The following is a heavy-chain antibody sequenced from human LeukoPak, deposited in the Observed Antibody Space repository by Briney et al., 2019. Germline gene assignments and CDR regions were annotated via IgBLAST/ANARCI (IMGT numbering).Heavy chain of an antibody. D-gene: IGHD3-16*01. CDR3: AKLGAPVGYSPIDY. J-gene: IGHJ4*02. Sequence: ASVKISGKASGYRVTSYGIRWWRQAPGQGLEGRGWISTYDGNTNYAQRAQERLTMTTDSYTSTAYMELRSLRSDDTAVYYCAKLGAPVGYSPIDYWGQGTLVTVSS. V-gene: IGHV1-18*04. CDR2: ISTYDGNT. CDR1: GYRVTSYG.